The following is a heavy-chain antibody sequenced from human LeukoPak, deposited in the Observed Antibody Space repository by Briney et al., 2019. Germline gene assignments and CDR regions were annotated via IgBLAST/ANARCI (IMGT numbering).Heavy chain of an antibody. D-gene: IGHD1-1*01. CDR2: INHSGST. Sequence: PSETLSLTCTVSGGSISSYYWSWIRQPPGKGLEWIGEINHSGSTNYNPSLKSRVTISVDTSKNQFSLKLSSVTAADTAVYYCARSFERRWFDPWGQGTLVTVSS. V-gene: IGHV4-34*01. CDR3: ARSFERRWFDP. CDR1: GGSISSYY. J-gene: IGHJ5*02.